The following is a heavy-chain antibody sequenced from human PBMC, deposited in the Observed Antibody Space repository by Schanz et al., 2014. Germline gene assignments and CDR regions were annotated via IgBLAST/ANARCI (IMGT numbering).Heavy chain of an antibody. CDR3: ATNMVQGTISDAFDI. J-gene: IGHJ3*02. CDR1: GGSFSGYF. D-gene: IGHD3-10*01. Sequence: EQLQQWGAGLLKPSETLSLTCDVYGGSFSGYFWSWIRQPPGKGLEWIGEINHSGNNYYNPSLKSRVTISVDTSKNQFSLKRTAVTAADTAVYYCATNMVQGTISDAFDIWGQGTMVTVSS. V-gene: IGHV4-34*02. CDR2: INHSGNN.